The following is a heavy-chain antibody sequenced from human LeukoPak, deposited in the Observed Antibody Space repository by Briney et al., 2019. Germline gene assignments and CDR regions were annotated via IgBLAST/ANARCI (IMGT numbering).Heavy chain of an antibody. Sequence: GGSLRPSCAASGFTFSSYGMHWVRQAPGKGLEWVAFIRYDGSNKYYADSVKGRFTISRDNPKNTLYLQMNSLRAEDTAVYYCAKDHASYNWNRAYYYYYYMDVWGKGTTVTVSS. J-gene: IGHJ6*03. CDR1: GFTFSSYG. CDR3: AKDHASYNWNRAYYYYYYMDV. CDR2: IRYDGSNK. D-gene: IGHD1-20*01. V-gene: IGHV3-30*02.